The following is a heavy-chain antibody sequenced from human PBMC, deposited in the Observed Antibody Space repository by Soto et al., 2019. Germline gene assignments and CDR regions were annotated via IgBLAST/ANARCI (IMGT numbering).Heavy chain of an antibody. CDR2: IIPILGIA. Sequence: QVQLVQSGAEVKKPGSSVKVSCKASGGTFSSYTISWVRQAPGQGLEWMGRIIPILGIANYAQKFQGRVTITADKSTSTAYMELSSLRSEDTAVYYCARAPSDWSGYSDYYYYYIDVWGKGTTVTVSS. CDR3: ARAPSDWSGYSDYYYYYIDV. D-gene: IGHD3-3*01. CDR1: GGTFSSYT. J-gene: IGHJ6*03. V-gene: IGHV1-69*02.